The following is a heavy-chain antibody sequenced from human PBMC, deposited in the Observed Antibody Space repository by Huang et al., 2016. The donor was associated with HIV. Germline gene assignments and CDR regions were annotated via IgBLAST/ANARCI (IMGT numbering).Heavy chain of an antibody. CDR3: ARDLTTLRSH. Sequence: QVQLAQSGAELRRPGASVKISCKASGYTFTEFYIHWVRQAPGQGLEWMGLINPNGGSTTYGQSLEGRVTMTRDTSTTTVYMELTSLRSADTAVYYCARDLTTLRSHWGQGTLVTVSS. V-gene: IGHV1-46*01. D-gene: IGHD4-17*01. CDR2: INPNGGST. CDR1: GYTFTEFY. J-gene: IGHJ1*01.